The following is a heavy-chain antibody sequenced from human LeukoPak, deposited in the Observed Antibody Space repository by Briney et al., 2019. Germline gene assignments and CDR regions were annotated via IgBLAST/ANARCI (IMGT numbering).Heavy chain of an antibody. CDR1: GGSISSYY. J-gene: IGHJ4*02. D-gene: IGHD4-17*01. V-gene: IGHV4-59*12. Sequence: SETLSLTCTVSGGSISSYYWSWIRQPPGKGLEWIGYIYYSGSTNYNPSLKSRVTISVDTSKNQFSLKLSSVTAADTAVYYCARDLSPWDYGDSFYFDYWGQGTLVTVSS. CDR3: ARDLSPWDYGDSFYFDY. CDR2: IYYSGST.